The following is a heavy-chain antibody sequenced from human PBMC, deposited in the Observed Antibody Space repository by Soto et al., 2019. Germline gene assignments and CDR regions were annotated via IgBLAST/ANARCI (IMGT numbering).Heavy chain of an antibody. CDR3: ARLVGAYDSYFDH. CDR1: GYDFARTW. J-gene: IGHJ4*02. D-gene: IGHD5-12*01. CDR2: IYPGDSET. V-gene: IGHV5-51*01. Sequence: GETLKISCKASGYDFARTWIGWVRQLPGKGLDWLGIIYPGDSETRYSPSFRGQVTFSVDMSISTAYLQWSSLKTSDIAIYYCARLVGAYDSYFDHWGQGTRVTVSS.